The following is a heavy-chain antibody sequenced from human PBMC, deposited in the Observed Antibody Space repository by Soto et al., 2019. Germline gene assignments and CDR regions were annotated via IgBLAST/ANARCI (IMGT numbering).Heavy chain of an antibody. J-gene: IGHJ3*02. CDR1: GFTFSSYW. CDR2: IKQDGSEK. CDR3: ARSAIVVVSDAFDI. D-gene: IGHD3-22*01. V-gene: IGHV3-7*03. Sequence: GGSLRLSCAASGFTFSSYWMSWVRQAPGKGLEWVANIKQDGSEKYYVDSVKGRFTISRDNAKNSLYLQMNSLRAEDTAVYYCARSAIVVVSDAFDIWGQGTMVTVSS.